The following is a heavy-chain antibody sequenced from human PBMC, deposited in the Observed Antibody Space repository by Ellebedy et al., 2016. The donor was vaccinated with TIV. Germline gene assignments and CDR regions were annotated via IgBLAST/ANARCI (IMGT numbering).Heavy chain of an antibody. J-gene: IGHJ3*01. V-gene: IGHV3-23*01. D-gene: IGHD4-23*01. Sequence: PGGSLRLSCAASGLTFSSHAMSWVRQAPGKGLEWVSSITESGSNTYYADSVKGRFTISRDNSKDTLYLQMNSLGAEDTAIYYCARDPVGVGPAFDVWGQGTMVTVSS. CDR3: ARDPVGVGPAFDV. CDR2: ITESGSNT. CDR1: GLTFSSHA.